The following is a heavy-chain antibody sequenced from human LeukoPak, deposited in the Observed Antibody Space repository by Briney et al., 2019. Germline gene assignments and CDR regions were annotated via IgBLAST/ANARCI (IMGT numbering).Heavy chain of an antibody. Sequence: GGSLRLSCAASGFTFSSYAMSWVRQAPGKGLELVSAISGSGGSTYYADSVKGRFTISRDNFINTLYLQMDSLTAEDTGTYYCAKPGGPDITARGPFDVWGQGTMVTVSS. J-gene: IGHJ3*01. CDR3: AKPGGPDITARGPFDV. D-gene: IGHD3-10*01. V-gene: IGHV3-23*01. CDR2: ISGSGGST. CDR1: GFTFSSYA.